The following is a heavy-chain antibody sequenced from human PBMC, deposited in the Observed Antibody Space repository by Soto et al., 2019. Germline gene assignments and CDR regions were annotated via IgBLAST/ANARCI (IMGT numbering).Heavy chain of an antibody. CDR2: IYSGGST. Sequence: EVQLVESGGGLVQPGGSLRLSCAASGFTVSTKYMSWVRQAPGKGLEWVSVIYSGGSTFYDDSGRGRFPISRDNSKNTVNLQMNSLRAEDTAVYYCARDPWAADYWGQGTLVTVSS. D-gene: IGHD3-16*01. J-gene: IGHJ4*02. V-gene: IGHV3-66*01. CDR3: ARDPWAADY. CDR1: GFTVSTKY.